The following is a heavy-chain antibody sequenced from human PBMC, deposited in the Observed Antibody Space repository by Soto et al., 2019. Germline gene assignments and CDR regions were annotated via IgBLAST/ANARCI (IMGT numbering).Heavy chain of an antibody. V-gene: IGHV3-53*01. Sequence: GGSLRLSCAASGFTVSSNYMSWVRQAPGKGLEWVSVIYSGGSTYYADSVKGRFTISRDNSKDTLYLQMNSLRAEDTAVYYCARSSNSIAAAGTGFDYWGQGTLVTVSS. J-gene: IGHJ4*02. CDR3: ARSSNSIAAAGTGFDY. CDR1: GFTVSSNY. CDR2: IYSGGST. D-gene: IGHD6-13*01.